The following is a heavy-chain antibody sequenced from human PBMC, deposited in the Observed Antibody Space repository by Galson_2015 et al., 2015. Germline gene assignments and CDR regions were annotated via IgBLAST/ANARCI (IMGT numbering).Heavy chain of an antibody. Sequence: SLRLSCAASGLTFSSSWQLWVRHAPGKGLVWVSRISSDESRTDYADSVKGRFTISRDNAKNMLYLQMNSLRAEDTAVYYCGREGASGYGDYWGQGTLLTVSS. CDR3: GREGASGYGDY. J-gene: IGHJ4*02. V-gene: IGHV3-74*01. CDR2: ISSDESRT. D-gene: IGHD3-10*01. CDR1: GLTFSSSW.